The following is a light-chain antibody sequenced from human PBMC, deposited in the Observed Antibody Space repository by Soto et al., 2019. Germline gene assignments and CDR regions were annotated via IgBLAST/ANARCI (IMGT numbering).Light chain of an antibody. J-gene: IGKJ4*01. CDR2: DAS. V-gene: IGKV3-20*01. CDR3: QHYGRTPLT. Sequence: EIVLTQSPGTLSLSPGEGATLSCRASQSVGNNYLAWYQQKPGQAPRFLMYDASTRATGIPDRFSGSGSGTDFTLTISRLESEDFAVYYCQHYGRTPLTFGGGTKVDIK. CDR1: QSVGNNY.